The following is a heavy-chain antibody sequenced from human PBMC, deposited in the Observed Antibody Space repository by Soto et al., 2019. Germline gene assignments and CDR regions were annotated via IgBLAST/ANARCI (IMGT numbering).Heavy chain of an antibody. Sequence: GASVKVSFPASRGTFSCYAIPWVRQAPGQGLEWMGGTIPLFGTPNYAQKFQGRVTITADKSTNTVYMELSSLRSEDTAVYYCARDAVGYQPPTYWGQGTLVTVSS. V-gene: IGHV1-69*06. D-gene: IGHD2-2*01. CDR2: TIPLFGTP. CDR1: RGTFSCYA. J-gene: IGHJ4*02. CDR3: ARDAVGYQPPTY.